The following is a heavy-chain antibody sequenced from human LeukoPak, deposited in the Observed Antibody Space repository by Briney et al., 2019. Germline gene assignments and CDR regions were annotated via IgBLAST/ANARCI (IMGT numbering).Heavy chain of an antibody. CDR2: IIPIFGTA. J-gene: IGHJ4*02. CDR3: AGDYYYDSSGYYIVNY. D-gene: IGHD3-22*01. V-gene: IGHV1-69*13. Sequence: SVKVSCKASGGTFSSYAISWVRQVPGQGLEWMGGIIPIFGTANYAQKFQGSVTITADESTSTAYMELSSLRSEDTAVYYCAGDYYYDSSGYYIVNYWGQGTLVTVSS. CDR1: GGTFSSYA.